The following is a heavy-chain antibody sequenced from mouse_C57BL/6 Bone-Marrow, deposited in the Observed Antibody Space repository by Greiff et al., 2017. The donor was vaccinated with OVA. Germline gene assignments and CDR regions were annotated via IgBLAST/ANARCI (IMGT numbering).Heavy chain of an antibody. Sequence: QVQLQQPGAELVKPGASVKLSCKASGYTFTSYWMHWVKQRPGQGLEWIGMIHPNSGSTNYNEKFKSKATLTVDKSSSTAYMQLSSLTSEDSAVYYCAEGYYYGSAWFAYWGQGTLVTVSA. J-gene: IGHJ3*01. CDR1: GYTFTSYW. D-gene: IGHD1-1*01. CDR3: AEGYYYGSAWFAY. V-gene: IGHV1-64*01. CDR2: IHPNSGST.